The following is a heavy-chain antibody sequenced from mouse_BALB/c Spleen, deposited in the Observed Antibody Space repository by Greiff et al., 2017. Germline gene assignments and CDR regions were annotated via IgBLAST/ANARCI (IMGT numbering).Heavy chain of an antibody. J-gene: IGHJ1*01. Sequence: DVQLQESGPGLVKPSQSLSLTCTVTGYSITSDYAWNWIRQFPGNKLEWMGYISYSGSTSYNPSLKSRISITRDTSKNQFFLQLNSVTTEDTATYYCARSTTGYWYFDVWGAGTTVTVSS. V-gene: IGHV3-2*02. CDR3: ARSTTGYWYFDV. D-gene: IGHD1-1*01. CDR2: ISYSGST. CDR1: GYSITSDYA.